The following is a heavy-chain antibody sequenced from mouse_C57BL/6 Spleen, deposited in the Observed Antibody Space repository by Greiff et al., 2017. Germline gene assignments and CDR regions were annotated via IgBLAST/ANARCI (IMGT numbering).Heavy chain of an antibody. J-gene: IGHJ2*01. D-gene: IGHD4-1*01. CDR3: ARSNWDVEDYLDY. V-gene: IGHV1-53*01. CDR2: INPSNGGT. Sequence: QVQLKQPGTELVKPGASVKLSCKASGYTFTSYWMHWVKQRPGQGLEWIGNINPSNGGTNYNEKFKSKATLTVDKSSSTAYMQLSSLTSEDSAVYYCARSNWDVEDYLDYWGQGTTLTVSS. CDR1: GYTFTSYW.